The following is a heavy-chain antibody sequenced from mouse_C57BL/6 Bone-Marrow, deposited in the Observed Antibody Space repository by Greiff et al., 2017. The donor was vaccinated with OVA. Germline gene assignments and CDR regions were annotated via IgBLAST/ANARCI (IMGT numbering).Heavy chain of an antibody. CDR3: AMRGLRRRYAMDY. D-gene: IGHD2-4*01. CDR1: GYTFTSYW. Sequence: QVQLKQPGAELVKPGASVKVSCKASGYTFTSYWMHWVKQRPGQGLEWIGRIHPSDSDTNYNQKFKGKATLTVDKSSSTAYMQLSSLTSEDSAVYYCAMRGLRRRYAMDYWGQGTSVTVSS. CDR2: IHPSDSDT. V-gene: IGHV1-74*01. J-gene: IGHJ4*01.